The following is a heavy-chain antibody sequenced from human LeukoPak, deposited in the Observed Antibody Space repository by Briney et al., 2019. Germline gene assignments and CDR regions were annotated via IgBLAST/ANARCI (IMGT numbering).Heavy chain of an antibody. Sequence: PGGSLRLSCAASGFTFSSYSMNWVRQAPGKGLEWVSSISSSSSYIYYADSVKGRFTISRDNAKNSLYLQMNSLRAEDTAVYYCARDRSSSWYPDYYFDYWGQGTLVTVSS. D-gene: IGHD6-13*01. CDR1: GFTFSSYS. CDR3: ARDRSSSWYPDYYFDY. J-gene: IGHJ4*02. CDR2: ISSSSSYI. V-gene: IGHV3-21*01.